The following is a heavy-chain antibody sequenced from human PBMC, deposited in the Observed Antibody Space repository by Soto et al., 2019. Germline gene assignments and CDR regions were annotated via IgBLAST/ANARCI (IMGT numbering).Heavy chain of an antibody. CDR1: GFTFSNYW. V-gene: IGHV3-74*01. D-gene: IGHD2-21*02. J-gene: IGHJ4*02. CDR3: VCFECGRTAVVTAMEANGY. CDR2: VNSDESST. Sequence: LRLSCAASGFTFSNYWMHWVRHGPGKGLVWVSRVNSDESSTSYADSVKGRFTLSRDNAKNTLYLQMCSLRFEDAALYYCVCFECGRTAVVTAMEANGYWGQGTLVTISS.